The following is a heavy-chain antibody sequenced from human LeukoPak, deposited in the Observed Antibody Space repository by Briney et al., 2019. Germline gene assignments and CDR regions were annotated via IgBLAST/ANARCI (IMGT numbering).Heavy chain of an antibody. D-gene: IGHD1-7*01. Sequence: SETLSLTCTVSGGSISSSSYYWGWIRQPPGKGLEWIGSIYYSGSTYYNPSLKSRVTISVDTSKNQFSLKLSPVTAADTAVYYCARVGTPKTYYYYYMDVWGKGTTVTVSS. CDR1: GGSISSSSYY. CDR2: IYYSGST. J-gene: IGHJ6*03. CDR3: ARVGTPKTYYYYYMDV. V-gene: IGHV4-39*07.